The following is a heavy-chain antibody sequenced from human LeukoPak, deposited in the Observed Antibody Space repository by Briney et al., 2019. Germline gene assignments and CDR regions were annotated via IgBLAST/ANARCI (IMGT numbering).Heavy chain of an antibody. J-gene: IGHJ4*02. D-gene: IGHD3-16*01. CDR3: AKGGKLNLDFDY. Sequence: PGGSLRLSCAASGFTFSNYWMIWVRQAPGKGLEWVGNIKQDGSEKRYADSVRGRFSISRDNAQTSLYLQMNSLRAEDTAVYYCAKGGKLNLDFDYRGQGTLVTVSS. CDR2: IKQDGSEK. V-gene: IGHV3-7*05. CDR1: GFTFSNYW.